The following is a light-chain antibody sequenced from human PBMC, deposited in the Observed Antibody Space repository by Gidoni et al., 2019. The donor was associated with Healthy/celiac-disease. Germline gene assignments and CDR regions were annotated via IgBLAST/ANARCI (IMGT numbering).Light chain of an antibody. J-gene: IGKJ2*03. CDR3: QQYNNWPPSC. CDR1: QSVSSN. Sequence: EIVMTKYPATLSVSPGERATLSCRASQSVSSNLAWYQQKPGQAPRLLIYGASTRATGIPARFSGSGSGTEFTLTISSLHSEDFAVYYCQQYNNWPPSCFGQXTKLEIK. V-gene: IGKV3-15*01. CDR2: GAS.